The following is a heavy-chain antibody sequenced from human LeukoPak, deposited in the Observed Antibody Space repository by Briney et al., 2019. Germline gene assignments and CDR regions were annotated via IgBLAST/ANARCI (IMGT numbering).Heavy chain of an antibody. CDR3: ARDGRIRAARGNWFDP. J-gene: IGHJ5*02. D-gene: IGHD6-6*01. CDR1: GHTFTGYY. Sequence: ASVKVSCKASGHTFTGYYMHWVRQAPGQGLDWMGWINPNSGGTNYAQKFQGRVTMTRDTSISTAYMELSRLRSDDTAVYYCARDGRIRAARGNWFDPWGQGTLVTVSS. CDR2: INPNSGGT. V-gene: IGHV1-2*02.